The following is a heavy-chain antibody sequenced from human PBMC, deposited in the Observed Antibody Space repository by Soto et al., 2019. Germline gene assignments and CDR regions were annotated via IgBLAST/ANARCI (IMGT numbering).Heavy chain of an antibody. CDR3: AREIAATGFHF. J-gene: IGHJ4*02. V-gene: IGHV1-69*12. CDR2: IVPVFGLL. D-gene: IGHD3-9*01. CDR1: GGDFKNYG. Sequence: QVQLVQSGAEVKKPGSSVNVSCKTSGGDFKNYGLSLVRQAPGRGLEWIGGIVPVFGLLKYGQFCQGRLTITADEGTSTAYMELSGLNPEETAVYYCAREIAATGFHFWGQGTLVIVSS.